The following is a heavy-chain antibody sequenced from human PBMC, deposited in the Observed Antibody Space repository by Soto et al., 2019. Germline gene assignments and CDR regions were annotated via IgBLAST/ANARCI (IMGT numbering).Heavy chain of an antibody. J-gene: IGHJ4*02. D-gene: IGHD6-19*01. CDR3: ARGPSGWYSPVDY. CDR2: IWYDGSNK. V-gene: IGHV3-33*01. CDR1: GFTFSSYG. Sequence: GGSLRLSCAASGFTFSSYGMHWVRQAPGKGLEWVAVIWYDGSNKYYADSVKGRFTISRDNSKNTLYLQMNSLRAEDTAVYYCARGPSGWYSPVDYWGQGTLVTVSS.